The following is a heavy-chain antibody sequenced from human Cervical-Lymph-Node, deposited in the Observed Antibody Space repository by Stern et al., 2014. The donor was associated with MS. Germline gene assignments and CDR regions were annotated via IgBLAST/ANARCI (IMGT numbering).Heavy chain of an antibody. CDR3: ARDVVPAANHKYGLDV. CDR2: ISASKNKR. Sequence: QVQLVQSGPEVKKPGASVKVSCKASGYIFSNFGITWVRQAPGQGLEWLGWISASKNKRNNIQQLQGRVTLTTDTPTSTAFMELRGLKSDDTAVYYCARDVVPAANHKYGLDVWGQGTTVTVSS. V-gene: IGHV1-18*01. J-gene: IGHJ6*02. CDR1: GYIFSNFG. D-gene: IGHD2-2*01.